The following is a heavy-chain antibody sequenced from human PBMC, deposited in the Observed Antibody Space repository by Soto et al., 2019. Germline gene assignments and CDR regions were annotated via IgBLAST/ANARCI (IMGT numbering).Heavy chain of an antibody. D-gene: IGHD5-12*01. CDR2: ISYDGSNK. V-gene: IGHV3-30*03. Sequence: GGSLRLSCAASGFTFSSYGMHWVRQAPGKGLEWVAVISYDGSNKYYADSVKGRFTISRDNSKNTLYLQMNSLRAEDTAVYYCAPHPGIVATIIDYWGQGTLVTVSS. J-gene: IGHJ4*02. CDR1: GFTFSSYG. CDR3: APHPGIVATIIDY.